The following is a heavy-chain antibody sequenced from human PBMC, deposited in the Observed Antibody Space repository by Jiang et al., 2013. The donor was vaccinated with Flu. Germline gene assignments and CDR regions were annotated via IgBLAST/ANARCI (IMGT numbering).Heavy chain of an antibody. V-gene: IGHV1-46*01. J-gene: IGHJ5*02. D-gene: IGHD6-19*01. CDR1: GYTFTSYY. Sequence: SGAEVKKPGASVKVSCKASGYTFTSYYMHWVRQAPGQGLEWMGIINPSGGSTSYAQKFQGRVTMTRDTSTSTVYMELSSLRSEDTAVYYCARDLKGIAVAEANWFDPWGQGTLVTVSS. CDR3: ARDLKGIAVAEANWFDP. CDR2: INPSGGST.